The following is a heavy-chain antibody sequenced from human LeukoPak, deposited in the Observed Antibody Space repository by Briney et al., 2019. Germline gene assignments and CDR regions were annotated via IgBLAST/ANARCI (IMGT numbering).Heavy chain of an antibody. CDR2: ISSSSSTI. Sequence: GSLRLSCAASGFTFSSYSMIWVRQAPGKGLEWVSYISSSSSTIYYADSVKGRFTISRDNAKNSLYLQMNSLRVEDAAVYYCARDLNWETYWGQGTLVTVSS. CDR3: ARDLNWETY. V-gene: IGHV3-48*04. J-gene: IGHJ4*02. D-gene: IGHD1-26*01. CDR1: GFTFSSYS.